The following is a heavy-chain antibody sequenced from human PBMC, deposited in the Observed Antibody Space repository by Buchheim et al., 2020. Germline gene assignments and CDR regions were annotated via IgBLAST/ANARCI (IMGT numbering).Heavy chain of an antibody. CDR2: IYWDDDK. D-gene: IGHD4-17*01. J-gene: IGHJ4*02. Sequence: QITLKESGPTLVKPTQTLTLTCTFSGFSLSTSGVGVGWIRQPPGKALEWLAPIYWDDDKPYSPSLKSRLPITKENSKNQVGLTMTNMDPVDTATYYCAHRLNYGDYSASFDYWGQGTL. CDR1: GFSLSTSGVG. CDR3: AHRLNYGDYSASFDY. V-gene: IGHV2-5*02.